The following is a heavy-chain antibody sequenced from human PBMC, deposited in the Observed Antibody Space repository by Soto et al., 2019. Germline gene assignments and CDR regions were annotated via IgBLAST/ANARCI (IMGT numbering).Heavy chain of an antibody. CDR3: ARHATARTSMYDYYHVDG. CDR2: VYPGDSYT. Sequence: GDSLKISCKASGYSFTTYWIGWVRQMPGKGLDWMGVVYPGDSYTRYSPSFQGHVTISADKSISTAYLQWSSLRASDTAVYYCARHATARTSMYDYYHVDGSGLGTTVTV. D-gene: IGHD5-12*01. V-gene: IGHV5-51*01. CDR1: GYSFTTYW. J-gene: IGHJ6*01.